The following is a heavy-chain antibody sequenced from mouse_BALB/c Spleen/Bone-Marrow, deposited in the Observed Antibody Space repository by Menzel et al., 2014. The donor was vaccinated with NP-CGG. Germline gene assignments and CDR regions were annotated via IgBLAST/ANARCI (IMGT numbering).Heavy chain of an antibody. Sequence: EVKLMESGGGLVKSGGSLKLSCAASGFTFNSYGMSWVRQTPEKRLEWVATLSGGGSXTFYPDSVKGRFTISRDNAKNNRYLQLSSLRSEDTALYYCARHAYYDQTEVSFVYWGQGTLVTVSA. CDR1: GFTFNSYG. CDR3: ARHAYYDQTEVSFVY. V-gene: IGHV5-9-2*01. J-gene: IGHJ3*01. D-gene: IGHD2-4*01. CDR2: LSGGGSXT.